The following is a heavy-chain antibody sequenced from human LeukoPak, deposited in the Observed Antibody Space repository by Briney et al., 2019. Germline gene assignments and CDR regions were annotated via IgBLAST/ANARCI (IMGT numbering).Heavy chain of an antibody. CDR2: IGYDGSDK. CDR3: ARSSGWYLSSDY. V-gene: IGHV3-33*01. Sequence: GGSPRLPCAASGFTFRTYGMNWVRQAPGKGLEWVAVIGYDGSDKYHADSVKGRFTISRDNSKNMLYLQMNSLRAEDTAVYYCARSSGWYLSSDYWGQGTLVTVFS. D-gene: IGHD6-19*01. J-gene: IGHJ4*02. CDR1: GFTFRTYG.